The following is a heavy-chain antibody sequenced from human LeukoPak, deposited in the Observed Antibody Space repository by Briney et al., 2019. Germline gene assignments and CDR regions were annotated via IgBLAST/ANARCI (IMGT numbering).Heavy chain of an antibody. V-gene: IGHV4-59*08. J-gene: IGHJ3*02. D-gene: IGHD5-12*01. CDR1: SDSLGSFY. Sequence: PSETLSLTCSVSSDSLGSFYWSWLRQPPGKGLEWIGHVSYSGDTNYNPSLKSRVTLSVDTSKNQFSLSLISVTAADTAVYFCAALRFSQSTFDIWGQGTWVTVSS. CDR2: VSYSGDT. CDR3: AALRFSQSTFDI.